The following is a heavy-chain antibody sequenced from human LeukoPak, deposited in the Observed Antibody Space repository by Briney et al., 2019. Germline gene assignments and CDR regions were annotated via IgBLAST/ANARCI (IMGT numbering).Heavy chain of an antibody. Sequence: SETLSLTCAVYGGSFGGYYWSWIRQPPGKGLEWIGEINHSGSTNYNPSLKSRVTISVDTSKNQFSLKLSSVTAADTAVYYCAILPRDYWGQGTLVTVSS. J-gene: IGHJ4*02. V-gene: IGHV4-34*01. CDR2: INHSGST. CDR3: AILPRDY. CDR1: GGSFGGYY.